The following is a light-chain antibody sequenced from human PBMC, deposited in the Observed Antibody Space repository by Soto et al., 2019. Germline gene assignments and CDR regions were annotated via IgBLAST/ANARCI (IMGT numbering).Light chain of an antibody. Sequence: DVQMTQSPSSLSAAVGDRVTITCQASHAISDYSNWYQHKPGEAPKLLIYDASKLEAGVPSRFSGRGSGTDFTFSISSLQPEDIATYYCQQYDNVPLTFGGGTKVEIK. J-gene: IGKJ4*01. V-gene: IGKV1-33*01. CDR1: HAISDY. CDR2: DAS. CDR3: QQYDNVPLT.